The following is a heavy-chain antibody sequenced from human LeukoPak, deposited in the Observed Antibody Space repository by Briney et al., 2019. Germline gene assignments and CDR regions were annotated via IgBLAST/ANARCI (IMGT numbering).Heavy chain of an antibody. CDR2: IYHSGST. Sequence: SETLSLTCAVYGGSFSGYYWSWIRQPPGKGLEWIGYIYHSGSTYYNPSLKSRVTISVDRSKNQFSLKLSSVTAADTAVYYCARGYCSGGSCYQYYFDYWGQGTLVTASS. J-gene: IGHJ4*02. D-gene: IGHD2-15*01. CDR3: ARGYCSGGSCYQYYFDY. CDR1: GGSFSGYY. V-gene: IGHV4-34*01.